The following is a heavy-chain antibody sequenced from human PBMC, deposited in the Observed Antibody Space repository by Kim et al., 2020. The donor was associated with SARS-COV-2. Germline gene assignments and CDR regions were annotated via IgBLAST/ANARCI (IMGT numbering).Heavy chain of an antibody. D-gene: IGHD1-26*01. CDR1: GFTFSSYS. J-gene: IGHJ3*02. CDR2: ISSSSSYK. CDR3: ARDRNSGSYRDAFDI. V-gene: IGHV3-21*01. Sequence: GGSLRLSCAASGFTFSSYSMNWVRQAPGKGLEWVSSISSSSSYKYYADSVKGRFTISRDNAKNSLYLQMNSLRAEDTAVYYCARDRNSGSYRDAFDIWGQGTMVTVSS.